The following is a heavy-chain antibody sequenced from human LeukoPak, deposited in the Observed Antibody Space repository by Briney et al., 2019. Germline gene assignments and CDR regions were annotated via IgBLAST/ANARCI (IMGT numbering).Heavy chain of an antibody. D-gene: IGHD5-24*01. V-gene: IGHV5-51*01. CDR1: GYSFTSYW. CDR2: IYPGDSDT. CDR3: ARISRDGYNAYYYYYMDV. J-gene: IGHJ6*03. Sequence: GASLKISCKGSGYSFTSYWIGWVRQMPGKGLEWMGIIYPGDSDTRYSPSFQGQVTISADKSISTAYLQWSSLKASDTAMYYCARISRDGYNAYYYYYMDVWGKGTTVTVSS.